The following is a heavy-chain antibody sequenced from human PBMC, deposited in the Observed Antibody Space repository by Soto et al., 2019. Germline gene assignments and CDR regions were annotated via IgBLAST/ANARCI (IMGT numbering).Heavy chain of an antibody. D-gene: IGHD3-10*01. CDR2: VYSAGAT. J-gene: IGHJ6*02. CDR1: GFTVSTNY. V-gene: IGHV3-53*02. Sequence: VQLVATGGGLIQPGGSLRLSCAASGFTVSTNYMNWVRQAPGEGLEWVSVVYSAGATYYADSVKGRFTISRDNSKNTLYLQMNSLTAEDTAVYYCARVSGNYYGMDVWGQGTTVTVSS. CDR3: ARVSGNYYGMDV.